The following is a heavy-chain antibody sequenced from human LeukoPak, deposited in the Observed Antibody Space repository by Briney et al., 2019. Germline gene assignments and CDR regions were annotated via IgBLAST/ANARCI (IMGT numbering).Heavy chain of an antibody. CDR3: VRHYLAIAALDP. CDR1: GGSISSYY. Sequence: SETLSLTCTVSGGSISSYYWSWIRQPPGKGLEWIGTVYYSGNTYYNPSLQSRVTISVDTSRNQFSLKLSSVTAADTAVYYCVRHYLAIAALDPWGQGSLVTVSS. D-gene: IGHD6-13*01. J-gene: IGHJ5*02. V-gene: IGHV4-59*04. CDR2: VYYSGNT.